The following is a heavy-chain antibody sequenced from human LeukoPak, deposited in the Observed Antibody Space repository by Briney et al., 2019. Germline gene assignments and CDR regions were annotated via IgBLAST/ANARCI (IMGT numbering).Heavy chain of an antibody. CDR2: INHSGST. CDR3: ARVGYCSGGSKIDY. J-gene: IGHJ4*02. V-gene: IGHV4-34*01. D-gene: IGHD2-15*01. CDR1: GGSFSGYY. Sequence: SETLSLTCAVYGGSFSGYYWSWLRQPPGKGLEWIGEINHSGSTNYNPSLKSRVTISVDTSKNQFSLKLSSVTAADTAVYYCARVGYCSGGSKIDYWGQGTLVTVSS.